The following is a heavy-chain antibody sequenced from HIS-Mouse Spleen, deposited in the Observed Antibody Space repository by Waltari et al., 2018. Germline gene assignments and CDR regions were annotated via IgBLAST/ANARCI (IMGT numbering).Heavy chain of an antibody. CDR2: ISYDGSNK. J-gene: IGHJ4*02. D-gene: IGHD1-26*01. CDR3: AKDSHSGSYFDY. V-gene: IGHV3-30*18. CDR1: GFTFSSYG. Sequence: QVQLVESGGGVVQPGRSLRVSCAASGFTFSSYGMHWVRQAPGKGLEWVAVISYDGSNKYYADSVKGRFTISRDNSKNTLYLQMNSLRAEDTAVYYCAKDSHSGSYFDYWGQGTLVTVSS.